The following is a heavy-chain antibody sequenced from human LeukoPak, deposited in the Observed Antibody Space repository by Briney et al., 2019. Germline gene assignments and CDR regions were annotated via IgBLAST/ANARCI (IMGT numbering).Heavy chain of an antibody. V-gene: IGHV4-30-4*01. CDR3: AREGYYDSSGYRLYYFDY. D-gene: IGHD3-22*01. Sequence: TSETLSLTCTVSGGSISSGDYYWSWIRQPPGKGLEWIGYIYYSGSTYYNPSLKSRVTISVDTSKNQFSLKLSSVTAADTAVYYCAREGYYDSSGYRLYYFDYWGQGTLVTVSS. CDR2: IYYSGST. J-gene: IGHJ4*02. CDR1: GGSISSGDYY.